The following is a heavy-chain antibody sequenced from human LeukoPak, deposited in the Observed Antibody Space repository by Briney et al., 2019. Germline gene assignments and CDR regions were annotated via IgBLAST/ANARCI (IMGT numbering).Heavy chain of an antibody. CDR3: ARGKYSSSWDPIDY. Sequence: GGSLRLSCAASGFTFSTYRMNWVRQAPGKGLEWVSSIGSSTNYIYYADSVKGRFTISRDNAKNSLSLQMNSLRAEDTAVYYCARGKYSSSWDPIDYWGQGTLVTVSS. J-gene: IGHJ4*02. CDR2: IGSSTNYI. CDR1: GFTFSTYR. D-gene: IGHD6-13*01. V-gene: IGHV3-21*01.